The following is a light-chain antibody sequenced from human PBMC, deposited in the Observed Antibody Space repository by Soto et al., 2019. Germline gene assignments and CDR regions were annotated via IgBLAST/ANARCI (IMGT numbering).Light chain of an antibody. CDR3: HSYDSNMNGDV. CDR1: SSHFGAGFD. Sequence: QAVLTQPPSVSGAPVQSVTISCTGSSSHFGAGFDVHWYQQCPGTAPKLLIYANSNRPSGVPDRFSGSKSGTTASLAITGLQAEDEADYYCHSYDSNMNGDVFATGTKLTVL. J-gene: IGLJ1*01. V-gene: IGLV1-40*01. CDR2: ANS.